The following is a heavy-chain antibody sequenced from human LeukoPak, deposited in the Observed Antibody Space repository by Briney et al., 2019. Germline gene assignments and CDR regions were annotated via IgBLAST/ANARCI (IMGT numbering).Heavy chain of an antibody. J-gene: IGHJ4*02. V-gene: IGHV4-4*02. CDR1: GGSGTSTNW. CDR3: AREGGFYRPLDY. CDR2: VHLDGRT. D-gene: IGHD3-3*01. Sequence: SETLSRTCDGSGGSGTSTNWWTWVRQPPGKGLEWIGEVHLDGRTNYNPSLKSRLIMSVDLPENHISLKLTSVTAADTAVYYCAREGGFYRPLDYSGQGTLVTVSS.